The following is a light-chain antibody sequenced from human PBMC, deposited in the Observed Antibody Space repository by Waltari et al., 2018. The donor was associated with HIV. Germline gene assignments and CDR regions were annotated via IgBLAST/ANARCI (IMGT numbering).Light chain of an antibody. CDR1: ASDFGAYHY. CDR3: SSYARNSPWL. V-gene: IGLV2-14*03. Sequence: QSVLTQPASVPGAPGPSITISCTGTASDFGAYHYVSGYQQLPGKAPKLVIYDVTQRPSGISHRFSGSRSGTTASLTISGLQAEDEADYYCSSYARNSPWLFGGGTKLTVL. J-gene: IGLJ2*01. CDR2: DVT.